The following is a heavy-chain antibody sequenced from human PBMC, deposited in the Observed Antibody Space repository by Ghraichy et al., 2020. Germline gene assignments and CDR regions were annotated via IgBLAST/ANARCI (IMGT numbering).Heavy chain of an antibody. Sequence: SVKVSCKASGGTFSSYAISWVRQAPGQGLEWMGGIIPILGIANYAQKFQGRVTITADKSTSTAYMELSSLRSEDTAVYYCAREGGSYYDRYYYYGMDVWGQGTTVTVSS. D-gene: IGHD1-26*01. CDR1: GGTFSSYA. CDR3: AREGGSYYDRYYYYGMDV. V-gene: IGHV1-69*10. CDR2: IIPILGIA. J-gene: IGHJ6*02.